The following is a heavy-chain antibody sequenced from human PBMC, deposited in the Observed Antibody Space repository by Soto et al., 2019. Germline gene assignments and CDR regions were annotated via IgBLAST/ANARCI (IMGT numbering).Heavy chain of an antibody. V-gene: IGHV3-15*07. Sequence: GGSQSLSSAASCFPFSNAWMNWVRQAPGKGLEWVGRIKSKTDGRTADYAAPVKGRFTISRDDSKNTLYLQMNSLKTEDTAVYYCTSLSHYDILTGYYTAKKNWYFDLWGHGTLVTVSS. J-gene: IGHJ2*01. CDR2: IKSKTDGRTA. D-gene: IGHD3-9*01. CDR3: TSLSHYDILTGYYTAKKNWYFDL. CDR1: CFPFSNAW.